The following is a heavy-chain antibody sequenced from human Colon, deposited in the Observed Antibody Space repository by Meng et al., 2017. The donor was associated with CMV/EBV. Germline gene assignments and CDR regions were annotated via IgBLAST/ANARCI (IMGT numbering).Heavy chain of an antibody. Sequence: QVQLRHSVAEVWMPGASLKVPGKASGYSFTGYYLHRVRQAPGQGLEWMGWMDPTTGRTDYAQKFQGTVTMTRDTPISTAYLELSRLTSDDTAVYYCASHSSYVWGSHHWGQGTLVTVSS. J-gene: IGHJ1*01. D-gene: IGHD3-16*01. CDR3: ASHSSYVWGSHH. CDR1: GYSFTGYY. CDR2: MDPTTGRT. V-gene: IGHV1-2*02.